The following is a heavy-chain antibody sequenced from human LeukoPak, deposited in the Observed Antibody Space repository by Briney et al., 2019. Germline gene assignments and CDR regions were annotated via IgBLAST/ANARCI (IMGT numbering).Heavy chain of an antibody. CDR1: GGTFSSYA. V-gene: IGHV1-69*05. Sequence: GASVKVSCKASGGTFSSYAISWVRQAPGQGLEWMGRIIPIFGTANYAQKFQGRVTITTDESTSTAYMELSSLRSEDTAVYYCARNRSSTNDYWGQGTLVTVSS. D-gene: IGHD2-2*01. CDR2: IIPIFGTA. J-gene: IGHJ4*02. CDR3: ARNRSSTNDY.